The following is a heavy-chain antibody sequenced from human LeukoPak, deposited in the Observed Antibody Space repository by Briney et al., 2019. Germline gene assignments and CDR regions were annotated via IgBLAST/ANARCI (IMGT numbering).Heavy chain of an antibody. V-gene: IGHV4-59*01. J-gene: IGHJ4*02. D-gene: IGHD1-7*01. CDR1: GGSISTYY. CDR3: ARDPAGTVAHS. CDR2: VYYSGTT. Sequence: PSETLSLTCTVSGGSISTYYWSWIRQPPGKGLEWIGFVYYSGTTEYNPSLKSRTTISVDTSKNQFSLELSSVTAADTAVYYYARDPAGTVAHSWGQGILVTVSS.